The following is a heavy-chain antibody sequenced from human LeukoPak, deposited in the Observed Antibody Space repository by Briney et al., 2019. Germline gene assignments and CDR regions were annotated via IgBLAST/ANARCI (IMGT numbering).Heavy chain of an antibody. V-gene: IGHV1-18*04. Sequence: ASVKVSCKASGYTFTGYYMRWVRQAPGQGLEWMGWISAYNGDTNYAQKVQGRVTMTADTSTSTAYMELRSLRSDDTAVYYCARVVSKGVDAFDIWGQGTMVTVSS. D-gene: IGHD2-8*01. CDR3: ARVVSKGVDAFDI. J-gene: IGHJ3*02. CDR2: ISAYNGDT. CDR1: GYTFTGYY.